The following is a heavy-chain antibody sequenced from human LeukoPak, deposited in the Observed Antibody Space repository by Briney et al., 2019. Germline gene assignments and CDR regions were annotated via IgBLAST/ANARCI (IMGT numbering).Heavy chain of an antibody. Sequence: GGSLRLSCAASGFTFSDSYMSWIRQTPGKGLEWLSYISGSSTDISYADSVKGRITISRDNAKNSLYLQMNSLRAEATAVYYCARDIEAAGLFLDYWGQGTLVTVSS. D-gene: IGHD6-13*01. CDR3: ARDIEAAGLFLDY. CDR2: ISGSSTDI. J-gene: IGHJ4*02. V-gene: IGHV3-11*06. CDR1: GFTFSDSY.